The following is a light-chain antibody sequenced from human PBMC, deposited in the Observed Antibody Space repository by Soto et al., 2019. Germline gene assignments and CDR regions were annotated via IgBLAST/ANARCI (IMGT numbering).Light chain of an antibody. V-gene: IGKV1-9*01. CDR3: QQLNSYIT. CDR2: AAS. Sequence: DLQLTQSPSFLSASVGDRVTITCRASQGISSYLAWYQQKPGKAPKLLIYAASTLQSGVPSRFSGSGSGTEFTLTISSLQHEDFATYYCQQLNSYITFGQGTRLEIK. J-gene: IGKJ5*01. CDR1: QGISSY.